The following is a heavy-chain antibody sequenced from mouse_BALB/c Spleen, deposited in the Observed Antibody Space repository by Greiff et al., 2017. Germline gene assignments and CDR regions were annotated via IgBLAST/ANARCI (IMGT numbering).Heavy chain of an antibody. CDR1: GFTFSSYG. Sequence: EVQVVESGGGLVQPGGSLKLSCAASGFTFSSYGMSWVRQTPDKRLELVATINSNGGSTYYPDSVKGRFTISRDNAKNTLYLQMSSLKSEDTAMYYCARGGYYGSSLPFAYWGQGTLVTVSA. D-gene: IGHD1-1*01. J-gene: IGHJ3*01. V-gene: IGHV5-6-3*01. CDR3: ARGGYYGSSLPFAY. CDR2: INSNGGST.